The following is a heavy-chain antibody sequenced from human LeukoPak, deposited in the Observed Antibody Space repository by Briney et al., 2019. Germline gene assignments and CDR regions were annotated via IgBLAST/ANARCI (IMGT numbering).Heavy chain of an antibody. Sequence: PSETLSLTCTVSGGSISNSSFYWGWIRQPPGKGLEWIGNIYYRGSTYYNSSLKSRVSISVDTSKNYFSLKVSSVTAADTAVYYCARLFLRFGEFSFDYWGQGTLVTVSS. D-gene: IGHD3-10*01. V-gene: IGHV4-39*02. CDR3: ARLFLRFGEFSFDY. CDR1: GGSISNSSFY. J-gene: IGHJ4*02. CDR2: IYYRGST.